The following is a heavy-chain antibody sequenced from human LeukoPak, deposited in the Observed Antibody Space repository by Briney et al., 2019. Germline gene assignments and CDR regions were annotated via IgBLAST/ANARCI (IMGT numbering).Heavy chain of an antibody. CDR3: ARGLHYVDV. J-gene: IGHJ6*04. CDR1: GDSFTGISNY. D-gene: IGHD3-10*01. CDR2: IYKTGHA. Sequence: SETLSLTCTVSGDSFTGISNYWTWLRQPPGKELEWIGKIYKTGHADYNPSLKSRVTLSVDTTNNQFSLRLTSVTAADTAVYYCARGLHYVDVWGKGITVSVSS. V-gene: IGHV4-39*02.